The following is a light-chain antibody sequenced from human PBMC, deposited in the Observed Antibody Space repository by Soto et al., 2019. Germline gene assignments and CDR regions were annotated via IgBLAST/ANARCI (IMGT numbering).Light chain of an antibody. J-gene: IGKJ1*01. CDR3: HQYGTSPRM. Sequence: EIVLTQSPGTLSLSPGDTAALSCRASQSVSNNYLAWYQQKPGQAPRLLIYGASSRATGIPDRFSGSASGTDFTLTTSRLEPEDLAVYYCHQYGTSPRMFGQGTKVEIK. CDR1: QSVSNNY. V-gene: IGKV3-20*01. CDR2: GAS.